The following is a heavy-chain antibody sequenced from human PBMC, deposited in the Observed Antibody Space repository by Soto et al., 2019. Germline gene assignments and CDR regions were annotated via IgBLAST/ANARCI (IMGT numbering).Heavy chain of an antibody. D-gene: IGHD2-2*01. Sequence: QVQLVQSGAEVKKPGSSVKVSCKASGGTFSSYAISWVRQAPGLGLEWMGGIIPIFGTATYAQKFQGRVTITADESTSTAYMELSSLRSEDTAVYYCARDLVLVPAGLPRGRSTDIYYYYGMDVWGQGTTVTVSS. CDR2: IIPIFGTA. CDR1: GGTFSSYA. J-gene: IGHJ6*02. CDR3: ARDLVLVPAGLPRGRSTDIYYYYGMDV. V-gene: IGHV1-69*12.